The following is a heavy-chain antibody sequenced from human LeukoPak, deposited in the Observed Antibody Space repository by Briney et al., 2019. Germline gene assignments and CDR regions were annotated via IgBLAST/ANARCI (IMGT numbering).Heavy chain of an antibody. CDR2: VHYSGTT. D-gene: IGHD6-19*01. CDR3: AEGSGWNDNFDF. CDR1: GASLSTYY. V-gene: IGHV4-59*01. J-gene: IGHJ3*01. Sequence: SETLSLTCTVSGASLSTYYWSWIRQSPGKGLEWIGYVHYSGTTNYNPSLKTRVTISVDTSKNQFSLRLSSVTAADTAIYYCAEGSGWNDNFDFWGQGTMVTVSS.